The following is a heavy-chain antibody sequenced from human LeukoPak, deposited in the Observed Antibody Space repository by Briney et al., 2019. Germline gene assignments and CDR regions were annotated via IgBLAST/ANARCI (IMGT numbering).Heavy chain of an antibody. CDR2: ISSSSSYI. CDR3: ARGVGAKELDY. V-gene: IGHV3-21*01. D-gene: IGHD1-26*01. CDR1: GFTFSSYS. Sequence: GGSLRLSCAASGFTFSSYSMNWVRQAPGKGLEWVSSISSSSSYIYYADSVKGGFTISIDNDKNSLYLKMNSLRAEDTAVYYCARGVGAKELDYWGQGTLVTVSS. J-gene: IGHJ4*02.